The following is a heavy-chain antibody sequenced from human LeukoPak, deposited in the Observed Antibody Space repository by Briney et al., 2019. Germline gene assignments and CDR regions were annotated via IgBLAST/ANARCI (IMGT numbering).Heavy chain of an antibody. CDR2: MSYSGAT. V-gene: IGHV4-39*01. CDR1: GGSISSSSYH. D-gene: IGHD2-2*01. J-gene: IGHJ4*02. Sequence: SETLSLTCTVSGGSISSSSYHWGWIRPSPGEGLQWITSMSYSGATYYNPSLQSRVTISVDTSKNQFSLKLYSVTAADTAVYYCARHCRAVLVVPVASGDYFDYLGQGTLVTVSS. CDR3: ARHCRAVLVVPVASGDYFDY.